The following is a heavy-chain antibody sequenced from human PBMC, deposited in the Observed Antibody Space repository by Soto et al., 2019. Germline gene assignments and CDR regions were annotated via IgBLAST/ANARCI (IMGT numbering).Heavy chain of an antibody. Sequence: SETLSLTCTVSGGSISSSSYYWCWIRQPPGERLEWIGSIYYSGSTYYNPSLKSRVTISVDTSKNQFSLKLSSVTAADTAVYYCARWGHYYDDYDFWGQGTPDPVSS. V-gene: IGHV4-39*01. J-gene: IGHJ4*02. CDR2: IYYSGST. CDR1: GGSISSSSYY. D-gene: IGHD4-17*01. CDR3: ARWGHYYDDYDF.